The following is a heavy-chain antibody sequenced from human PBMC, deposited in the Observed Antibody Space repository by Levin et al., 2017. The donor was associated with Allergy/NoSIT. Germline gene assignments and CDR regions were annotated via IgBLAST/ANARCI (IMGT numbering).Heavy chain of an antibody. CDR3: ARNAFSGYSGYDSGFDY. V-gene: IGHV4-61*01. CDR1: GGSVSSGSYY. D-gene: IGHD5-12*01. J-gene: IGHJ4*02. CDR2: IYYSGST. Sequence: SETLSLTCTVSGGSVSSGSYYWSWIRQPPGKGLEWIGYIYYSGSTNYNPSLKSRVTISVDTSKNQFSLKLSSVTAADTAVYYCARNAFSGYSGYDSGFDYWGQGTLVTVSS.